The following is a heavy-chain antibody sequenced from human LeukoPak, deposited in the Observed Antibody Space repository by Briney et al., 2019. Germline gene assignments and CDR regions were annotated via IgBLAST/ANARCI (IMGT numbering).Heavy chain of an antibody. CDR2: IYYSGST. CDR1: GGSISSSSYY. Sequence: SETLSLTCTVSGGSISSSSYYWGWIRQPPGKGLEWIGSIYYSGSTYYNPSLKSRVTISVDTSKNQFSLKLSSVTAADTAVYYCARIPIPYGLAYCGGDCYSGAFDIWGQGTMVTVSS. V-gene: IGHV4-39*01. CDR3: ARIPIPYGLAYCGGDCYSGAFDI. J-gene: IGHJ3*02. D-gene: IGHD2-21*02.